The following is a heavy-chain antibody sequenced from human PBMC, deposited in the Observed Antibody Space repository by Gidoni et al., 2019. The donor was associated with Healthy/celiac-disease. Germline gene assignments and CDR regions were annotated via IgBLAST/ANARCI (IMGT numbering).Heavy chain of an antibody. CDR2: INPNSGGT. J-gene: IGHJ5*02. CDR3: ARVLDNWNYRYPKAPNWFDP. CDR1: GYTFTGYY. D-gene: IGHD1-7*01. V-gene: IGHV1-2*02. Sequence: QVQLVQSGAEVKKPGASVKVSCKASGYTFTGYYMPWVRQAPGQGLEWMGWINPNSGGTNYAQKFQGRVTMTRDTSISTAYMELSRLRSDDTAVYYCARVLDNWNYRYPKAPNWFDPWGQGTLVTVSS.